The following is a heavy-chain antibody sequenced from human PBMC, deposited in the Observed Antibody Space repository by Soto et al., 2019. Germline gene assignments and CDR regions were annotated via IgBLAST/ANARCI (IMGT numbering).Heavy chain of an antibody. Sequence: EVQLVESGGVLVQPGRSLRLSCAASGFTGDDYAMHWVRQAPGKGLEWVSGIRWNSGSIGYADSVKGRFTISRDNAKNSLYLQMNSLRAEDTALYYCAKDGGYSGYDYLYGMDVWGQGNTGTVSS. D-gene: IGHD5-12*01. CDR2: IRWNSGSI. CDR1: GFTGDDYA. V-gene: IGHV3-9*01. CDR3: AKDGGYSGYDYLYGMDV. J-gene: IGHJ6*02.